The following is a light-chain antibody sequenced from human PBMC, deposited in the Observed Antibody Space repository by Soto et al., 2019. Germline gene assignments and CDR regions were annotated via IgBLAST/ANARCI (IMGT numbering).Light chain of an antibody. V-gene: IGKV3-20*01. J-gene: IGKJ1*01. CDR1: PSVSNS. CDR2: DAS. Sequence: ESVLTQSPATLSLSPGERATLSCRASPSVSNSLAWYQHKPGQAPRLLIYDASNRATGVPTRFSGSGSGTDFTLTISRLEPEDFAVYYCHQYGRSPRTFGQGTKVEIK. CDR3: HQYGRSPRT.